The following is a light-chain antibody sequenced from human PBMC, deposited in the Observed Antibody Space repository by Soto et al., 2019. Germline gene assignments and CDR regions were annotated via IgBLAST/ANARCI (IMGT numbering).Light chain of an antibody. CDR3: QQRSNWPFT. V-gene: IGKV3-11*01. CDR2: DVS. CDR1: ESVTNY. J-gene: IGKJ5*01. Sequence: EIVFTQSPATLSLSPGERGTLSCRASESVTNYLAWYQQKPGQAPRLLVYDVSNRATGIPARFSGSGSGTDFTLTISSLEPEDFAVYYCQQRSNWPFTFGQGTRLEIK.